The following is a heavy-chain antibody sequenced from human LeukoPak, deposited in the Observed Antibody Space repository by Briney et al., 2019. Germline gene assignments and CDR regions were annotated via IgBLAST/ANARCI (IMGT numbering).Heavy chain of an antibody. CDR3: ARVLWSGYYFDY. J-gene: IGHJ4*02. CDR2: INHSGST. D-gene: IGHD3-10*01. CDR1: GGSFSGYY. Sequence: PSETLSLTCAVYGGSFSGYYWSWIRQPPGKGLEWIGEINHSGSTNYNPSLKSRVTISVDTSKNQFSLKLSSVTAADTAVYYCARVLWSGYYFDYWGQGTLVTVSS. V-gene: IGHV4-34*01.